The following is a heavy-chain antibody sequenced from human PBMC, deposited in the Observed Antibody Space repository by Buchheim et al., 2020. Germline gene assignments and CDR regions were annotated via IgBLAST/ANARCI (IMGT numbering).Heavy chain of an antibody. CDR2: IYYSGST. CDR1: GGSISSYY. V-gene: IGHV4-59*01. J-gene: IGHJ4*02. Sequence: QVQLQESGPGLVKPSETLSLTCTVSGGSISSYYWSWIRQPPGKGLEWIGYIYYSGSTNYNPSLKSRVTISVDTSKNQFSLKLSSVTAADTAVYYCARGTVVTPIYFDYWGQGTL. CDR3: ARGTVVTPIYFDY. D-gene: IGHD4-23*01.